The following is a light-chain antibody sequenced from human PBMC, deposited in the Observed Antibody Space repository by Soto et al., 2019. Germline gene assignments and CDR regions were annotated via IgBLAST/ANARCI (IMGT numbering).Light chain of an antibody. Sequence: QSVLTQPRSVSGSPGQSVTISCTGTSSDVGGYNYVSWYQQHPGKAPKLMFYDVSKRPSGVPDRFSGSKSGNTASLTISGLQAEDEADYYCCSYAGSYTVFGGGTKLTVL. CDR2: DVS. J-gene: IGLJ2*01. CDR3: CSYAGSYTV. V-gene: IGLV2-11*01. CDR1: SSDVGGYNY.